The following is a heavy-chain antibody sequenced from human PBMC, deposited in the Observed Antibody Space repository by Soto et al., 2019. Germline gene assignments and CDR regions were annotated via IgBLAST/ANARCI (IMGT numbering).Heavy chain of an antibody. V-gene: IGHV3-66*01. CDR2: IYTGGGT. CDR1: GLTVSTNP. J-gene: IGHJ4*02. CDR3: ARDGSGH. Sequence: EVQLVESGGGLVQPGVSLRLSCAASGLTVSTNPMSCVRQAPGKGLEWVSVIYTGGGTHYADSVKGRFTISRDNSKNTVNLQMNSLRPEDTAVYYCARDGSGHWGQGTLVTVSS.